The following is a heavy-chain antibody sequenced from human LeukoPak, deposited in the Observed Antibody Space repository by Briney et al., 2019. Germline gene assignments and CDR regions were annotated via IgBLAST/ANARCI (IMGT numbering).Heavy chain of an antibody. D-gene: IGHD2-2*01. CDR2: IWDDGGNK. CDR3: AKDGYCSSTSCSRAVYYYYYMDV. CDR1: GSTVSSYG. Sequence: AGGSLRLSCAAAGSTVSSYGMRWVRQAPSKWREWVAFIWDDGGNKYYADSVKGRFTISRDNSKNTLYLQMNSLRAEDTAVYYCAKDGYCSSTSCSRAVYYYYYMDVWGKGTTVTVSS. J-gene: IGHJ6*03. V-gene: IGHV3-30*02.